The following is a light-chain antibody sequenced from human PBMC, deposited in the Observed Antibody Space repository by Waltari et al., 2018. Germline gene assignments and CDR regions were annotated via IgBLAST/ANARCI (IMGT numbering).Light chain of an antibody. V-gene: IGKV3-20*01. CDR1: QSVGRT. Sequence: IVLTQSPGTLSLSPGERATLSCRASQSVGRTLACYQQKTGQAPRLLIYGASNRATGIPDRFSGSGSGTEFSLTSSRLDPEDFAVYYCQHYVRLPATFGQGTKVEMK. J-gene: IGKJ1*01. CDR2: GAS. CDR3: QHYVRLPAT.